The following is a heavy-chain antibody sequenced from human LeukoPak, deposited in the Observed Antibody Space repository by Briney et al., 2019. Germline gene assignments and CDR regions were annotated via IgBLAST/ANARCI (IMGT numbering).Heavy chain of an antibody. V-gene: IGHV3-74*01. D-gene: IGHD2-8*01. CDR3: TRAAYASSPDY. CDR1: GFTFSGYW. CDR2: IDSDGSST. J-gene: IGHJ4*02. Sequence: PGGSLRLSCAASGFTFSGYWMLWVREAPGKGLVWVSRIDSDGSSTTYADSVKGRFTISRDNAKNKLYLQMSSLRGEDTAVYYCTRAAYASSPDYWGQGTLVTVSS.